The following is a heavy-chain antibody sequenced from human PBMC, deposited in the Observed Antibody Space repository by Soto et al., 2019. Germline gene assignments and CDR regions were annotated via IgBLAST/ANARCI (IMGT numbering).Heavy chain of an antibody. J-gene: IGHJ4*02. D-gene: IGHD2-15*01. CDR3: ARGSYCGGGSCRDY. CDR1: GGSISSYY. CDR2: IFDSGGT. V-gene: IGHV4-59*01. Sequence: QVQLQESGPGLVKPSETLSLTCTVSGGSISSYYWSWIRQPPGKGLEWIGYIFDSGGTNYNPSLHGRCTIPVDTSNNKFSRKLSSVTAADTAVYYCARGSYCGGGSCRDYWGQGTLVTVSS.